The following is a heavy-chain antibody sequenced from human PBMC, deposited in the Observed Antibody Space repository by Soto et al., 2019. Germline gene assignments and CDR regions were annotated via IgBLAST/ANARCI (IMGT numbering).Heavy chain of an antibody. CDR2: ISGSGGST. Sequence: EVQLLESGGGLVQPGGSLRLSCAASGFTFSSYAMSWVRQAPGKGLEWVSAISGSGGSTYYADSVKGRFTISRDNSKNTLYLQMNSLRAEDTAVYYCAKVLEVGGYDILTGYSQKRYYFDYWGQGTLVTVSS. CDR3: AKVLEVGGYDILTGYSQKRYYFDY. J-gene: IGHJ4*02. V-gene: IGHV3-23*01. D-gene: IGHD3-9*01. CDR1: GFTFSSYA.